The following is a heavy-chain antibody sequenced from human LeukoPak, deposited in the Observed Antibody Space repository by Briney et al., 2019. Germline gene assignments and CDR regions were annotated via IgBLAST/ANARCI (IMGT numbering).Heavy chain of an antibody. CDR1: GFTFSNYW. CDR3: IRDFRSADL. CDR2: IYVDGRTT. J-gene: IGHJ5*02. Sequence: GGSLRLSCVAAGFTFSNYWMHWVRQPPGKGLVWVSRIYVDGRTTNYADSVKGRFTISRDNAKNTVYLEMNSLSVEDTATYYCIRDFRSADLWGQGTLVTVTS. V-gene: IGHV3-74*01.